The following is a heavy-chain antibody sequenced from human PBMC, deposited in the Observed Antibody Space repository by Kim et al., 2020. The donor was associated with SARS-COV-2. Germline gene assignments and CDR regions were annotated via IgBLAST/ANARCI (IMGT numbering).Heavy chain of an antibody. CDR3: ARVWSPYFNMVRGANPFDP. D-gene: IGHD3-10*01. CDR2: INHSGST. CDR1: GGSFSGYY. V-gene: IGHV4-34*01. Sequence: SETLSLTCAVYGGSFSGYYWSWIRQPPGKGLEWIGEINHSGSTNYNPSLKSRVTISVDTSKNQFSLKLSSVTAADTAVYYCARVWSPYFNMVRGANPFDPWGQGTLVTVSS. J-gene: IGHJ5*02.